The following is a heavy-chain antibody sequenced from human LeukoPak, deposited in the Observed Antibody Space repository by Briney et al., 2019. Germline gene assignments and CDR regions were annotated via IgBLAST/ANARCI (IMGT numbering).Heavy chain of an antibody. V-gene: IGHV3-53*01. CDR3: AKSGGVITVAPFDC. D-gene: IGHD4-23*01. CDR1: GFSVSSKY. CDR2: IYNDGST. J-gene: IGHJ4*02. Sequence: GGSLRLSCAISGFSVSSKYMSWVRQAPGKGPEWVSVIYNDGSTYYAGSVKGRFTISRDNSKNTLFLQMNSLRAEDTAVYYCAKSGGVITVAPFDCWGQGSLVTVSS.